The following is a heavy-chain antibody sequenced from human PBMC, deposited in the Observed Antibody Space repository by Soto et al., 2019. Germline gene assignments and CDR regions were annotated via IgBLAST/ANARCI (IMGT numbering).Heavy chain of an antibody. V-gene: IGHV3-23*01. J-gene: IGHJ3*02. CDR2: ISGSGGST. Sequence: EVQLLESGGGLVQPGGSLRLSCAASGFTFSSYAMSWVRQAPGKGLEWVSAISGSGGSTYYADSVKGRFTISRDNSKNTRDLQMDSLRAEDTAVYYCAKVHRDKVAGTQNAFDIWGQGTMVTVSS. CDR3: AKVHRDKVAGTQNAFDI. CDR1: GFTFSSYA. D-gene: IGHD6-19*01.